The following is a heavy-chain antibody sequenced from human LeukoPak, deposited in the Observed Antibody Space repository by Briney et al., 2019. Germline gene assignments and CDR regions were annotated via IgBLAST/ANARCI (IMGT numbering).Heavy chain of an antibody. CDR3: ARGPPIRGYRYGYDTGYYYSYSMDV. V-gene: IGHV1-8*01. D-gene: IGHD5-18*01. CDR1: GYTFTSYD. CDR2: MNPISGNT. Sequence: ASVKVSCKASGYTFTSYDIDWVRQATGQGLEWMGWMNPISGNTGHAQKFQGRVTMTRDTSISTAYMELSSLRSEDTAVYYCARGPPIRGYRYGYDTGYYYSYSMDVWGKGTTVTISS. J-gene: IGHJ6*03.